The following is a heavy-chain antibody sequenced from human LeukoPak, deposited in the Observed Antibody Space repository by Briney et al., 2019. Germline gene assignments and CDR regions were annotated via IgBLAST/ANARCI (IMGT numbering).Heavy chain of an antibody. CDR3: ARLGSSWTFDY. D-gene: IGHD6-13*01. CDR1: GFTFSSYG. V-gene: IGHV3-33*01. CDR2: IWYDGSHR. J-gene: IGHJ4*02. Sequence: GGSLRLSCVASGFTFSSYGMNWVRQAPGKGLEWVAVIWYDGSHRYYADSVKGRFTISRDNSKNTLYLQMDSLRAEDTAVYYCARLGSSWTFDYWGQGTLATVSS.